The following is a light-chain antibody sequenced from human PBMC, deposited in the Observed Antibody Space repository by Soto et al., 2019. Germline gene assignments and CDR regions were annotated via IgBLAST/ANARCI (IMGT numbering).Light chain of an antibody. CDR2: EVS. Sequence: QPALAQPASVSGSPGQSIAISCTGTSSDVGAYNYVSWYQQHPGKAPKLIVHEVSDRPSGVSDRFSGSKSGNTASLTISGLQAEDEADYYCSSYTGAYTLVFGTGTKVTVL. CDR1: SSDVGAYNY. V-gene: IGLV2-14*01. J-gene: IGLJ1*01. CDR3: SSYTGAYTLV.